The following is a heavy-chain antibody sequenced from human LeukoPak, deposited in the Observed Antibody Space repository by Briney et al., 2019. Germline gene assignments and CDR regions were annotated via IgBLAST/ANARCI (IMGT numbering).Heavy chain of an antibody. CDR3: ARPLITMVRSPGY. D-gene: IGHD3-10*01. CDR1: GFTFSSYA. CDR2: IGGSGGST. Sequence: GGSLRLSCAASGFTFSSYAMSWVRQAPGKGLEWVSAIGGSGGSTYYADSVKGRFTISRDNSKNTLYLQMNSLRAEDTAVYYCARPLITMVRSPGYWGQGTLVTVSS. J-gene: IGHJ4*02. V-gene: IGHV3-23*01.